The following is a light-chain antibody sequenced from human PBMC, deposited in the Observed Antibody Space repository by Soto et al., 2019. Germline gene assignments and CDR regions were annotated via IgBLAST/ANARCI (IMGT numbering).Light chain of an antibody. CDR2: GAS. J-gene: IGKJ1*01. CDR3: QHYNNWPPWT. V-gene: IGKV3-15*01. CDR1: QSISSN. Sequence: EIVMTQSPATLSVSPGEAATLSCRASQSISSNLAWYQQKPGQAPRLLIYGASTRATGIPARFSGSGSGTEFTLTISSLQSEDFAVYYCQHYNNWPPWTFGLGTKVEVK.